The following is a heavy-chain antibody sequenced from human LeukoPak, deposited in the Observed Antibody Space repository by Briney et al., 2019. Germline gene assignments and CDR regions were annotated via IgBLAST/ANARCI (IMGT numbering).Heavy chain of an antibody. J-gene: IGHJ6*02. CDR2: ISSSSSYI. V-gene: IGHV3-21*01. CDR1: GFTFSSYS. D-gene: IGHD6-6*01. CDR3: ARIVGSSRVHYYGMDV. Sequence: GGSLRLSCAASGFTFSSYSMNWVRQAPGKGLEWVSSISSSSSYIYYADSVKGRFTISRDNAKNSLYLQMNSLRAEDTAVYYCARIVGSSRVHYYGMDVWGQGTTVTVSS.